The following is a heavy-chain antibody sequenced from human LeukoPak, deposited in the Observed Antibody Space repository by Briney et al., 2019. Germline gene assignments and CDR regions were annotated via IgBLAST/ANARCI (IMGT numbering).Heavy chain of an antibody. CDR3: AKDMGDGSWTIFDY. CDR1: GFTFSSYW. D-gene: IGHD6-13*01. Sequence: GGSLRLSCAASGFTFSSYWVSWVRQAPGKGLEWVSGISWNSGSIGYADSVKGRFTISRDNAKNSLYLQMNSLRAEDMALYYCAKDMGDGSWTIFDYWGQGTLVTVSS. J-gene: IGHJ4*02. V-gene: IGHV3-9*03. CDR2: ISWNSGSI.